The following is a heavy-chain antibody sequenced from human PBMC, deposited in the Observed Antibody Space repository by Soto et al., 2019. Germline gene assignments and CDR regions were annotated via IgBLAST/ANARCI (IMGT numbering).Heavy chain of an antibody. CDR2: IYHTGTT. Sequence: QVQLQESGPGLVKPSENLSLTCTVSGGSISTPYWSWIRQPPGKGLEWVGYIYHTGTTNYNPSLKSRVTISLDTSKNQLSLNVNTVTAVDTATYYCAGNEGSSTSWTLFGMDDWGQGTKVTVSS. V-gene: IGHV4-59*11. D-gene: IGHD6-13*01. J-gene: IGHJ6*02. CDR3: AGNEGSSTSWTLFGMDD. CDR1: GGSISTPY.